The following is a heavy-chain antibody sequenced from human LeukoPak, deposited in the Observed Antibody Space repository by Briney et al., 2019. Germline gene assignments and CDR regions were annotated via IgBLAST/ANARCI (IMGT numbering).Heavy chain of an antibody. J-gene: IGHJ4*02. Sequence: PSETLSLTCTVSGGSISGYYWTWIRQPPAKGLEWIGYIYYSGNTNYNPSLKSRVTISVDTSKNQFSLQLTFVTAADTAIYYCARLRSNSFPDYWGQGTLVTVSS. D-gene: IGHD6-13*01. V-gene: IGHV4-59*01. CDR1: GGSISGYY. CDR3: ARLRSNSFPDY. CDR2: IYYSGNT.